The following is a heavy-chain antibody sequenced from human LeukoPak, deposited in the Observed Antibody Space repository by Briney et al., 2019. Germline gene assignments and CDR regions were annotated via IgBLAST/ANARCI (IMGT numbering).Heavy chain of an antibody. Sequence: SVKVSCKGSGGTFSSYAISWVRQAPGQGLEWMGRIIPILGIANYAQKFQGRVTITADKSTSTAYMELSSLRSEDTAVYYCARGYCSGGSCYWPFDYWGQGTLVTVSS. V-gene: IGHV1-69*04. CDR3: ARGYCSGGSCYWPFDY. CDR1: GGTFSSYA. J-gene: IGHJ4*02. CDR2: IIPILGIA. D-gene: IGHD2-15*01.